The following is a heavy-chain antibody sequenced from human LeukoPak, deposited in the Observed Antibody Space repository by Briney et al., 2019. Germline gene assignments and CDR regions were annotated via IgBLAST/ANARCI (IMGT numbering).Heavy chain of an antibody. CDR2: ISAYNGNT. CDR1: GYTFTSYG. CDR3: ARAGDYDYVWGSYRYPDY. J-gene: IGHJ4*02. V-gene: IGHV1-18*01. Sequence: GASVKVSCKASGYTFTSYGISWVRQAPGQGLEWMGWISAYNGNTNYAQKLQGRVTMTTDTSTSTAYMELRSLRSDDTAVHYCARAGDYDYVWGSYRYPDYWGQGTLVTVSS. D-gene: IGHD3-16*02.